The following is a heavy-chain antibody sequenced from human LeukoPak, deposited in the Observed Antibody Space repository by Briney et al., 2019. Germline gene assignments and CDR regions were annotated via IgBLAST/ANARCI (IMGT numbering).Heavy chain of an antibody. Sequence: PGGSLRLSCAASGFTFGGYWMSWVRQTPEKGLEWVANIKQDGYEKYYVDSVKGRFTISRDNSKNTLYLQMNSLRAEDTAVYYCARGPLYYDFWSGPPPQFDPWGQGTLVTVSS. CDR2: IKQDGYEK. CDR1: GFTFGGYW. V-gene: IGHV3-7*03. CDR3: ARGPLYYDFWSGPPPQFDP. D-gene: IGHD3-3*01. J-gene: IGHJ5*02.